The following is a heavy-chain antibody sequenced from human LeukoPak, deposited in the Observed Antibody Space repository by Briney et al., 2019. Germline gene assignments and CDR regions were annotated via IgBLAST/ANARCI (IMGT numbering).Heavy chain of an antibody. D-gene: IGHD6-13*01. CDR1: GYTFTSYY. Sequence: ASVKVSCKASGYTFTSYYMHWVRRAPGQGLEWMGIINPSGGSTSYAQKFQGRVTMTRDTSTSTVYMELSSLRSEDTAVYYCASSGAATDYFDYWGQGTLVTVSS. J-gene: IGHJ4*02. CDR3: ASSGAATDYFDY. V-gene: IGHV1-46*01. CDR2: INPSGGST.